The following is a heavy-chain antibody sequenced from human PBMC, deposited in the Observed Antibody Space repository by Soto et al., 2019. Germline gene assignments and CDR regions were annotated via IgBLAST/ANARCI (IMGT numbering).Heavy chain of an antibody. V-gene: IGHV3-23*01. Sequence: DVQLLESGGDLVQPGESLRLSCAASGFIFSDFAMSWVRQTPGKGLEWVSAVSVYGGSTHYSDAVKGRFTISSDNSRDTLFLQMNSLRAEDTAVYYCAIRPDGDSHWYFDLWGRGTLVTVSS. CDR3: AIRPDGDSHWYFDL. CDR2: VSVYGGST. CDR1: GFIFSDFA. D-gene: IGHD2-21*01. J-gene: IGHJ2*01.